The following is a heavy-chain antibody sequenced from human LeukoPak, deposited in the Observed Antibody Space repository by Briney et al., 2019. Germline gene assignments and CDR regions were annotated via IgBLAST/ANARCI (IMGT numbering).Heavy chain of an antibody. CDR1: GFTFSSYG. D-gene: IGHD3-22*01. J-gene: IGHJ3*02. CDR2: ISGSGGST. Sequence: GGSLRLSCAASGFTFSSYGMSWVRQAPGKGLEWVSAISGSGGSTYYADSVKGRFTISRDNSKNSLYLQMNSLRAEDTAVYYCARHEEGYYYDDAFDIWGRGTMVTVSS. CDR3: ARHEEGYYYDDAFDI. V-gene: IGHV3-23*01.